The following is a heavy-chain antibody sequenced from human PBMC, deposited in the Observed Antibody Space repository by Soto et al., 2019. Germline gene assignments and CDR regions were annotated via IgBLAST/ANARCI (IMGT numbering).Heavy chain of an antibody. CDR1: DFSSSNAW. V-gene: IGHV3-15*07. CDR2: IKSRPDGGTT. Sequence: EVQLVESGGGLVKPGGSLRLSCAAFDFSSSNAWMNWVRQAPGKGLEWVGRIKSRPDGGTTDYAAPVKGRFTISRDDSKNTLYLQMDSLKTEDTAVYYCTTDLGSAPPDYWGQGTLVIVSS. J-gene: IGHJ4*02. CDR3: TTDLGSAPPDY.